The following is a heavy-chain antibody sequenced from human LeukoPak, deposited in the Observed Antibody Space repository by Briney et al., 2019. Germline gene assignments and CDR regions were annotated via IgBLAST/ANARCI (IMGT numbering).Heavy chain of an antibody. CDR2: IYSGGST. CDR3: ARGGILAYCGGDCYSGYFDY. J-gene: IGHJ4*02. CDR1: GFTVSSNY. V-gene: IGHV3-53*04. Sequence: AGGSLRLSCAASGFTVSSNYMSWVRQAPGKGLEWVSVIYSGGSTYYADSVKGRFTISRHNSKNTLYLQMNSLRAEDTAVYYCARGGILAYCGGDCYSGYFDYWGQGTLVTVSS. D-gene: IGHD2-21*02.